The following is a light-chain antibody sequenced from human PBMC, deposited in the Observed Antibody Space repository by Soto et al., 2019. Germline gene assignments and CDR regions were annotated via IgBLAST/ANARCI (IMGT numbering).Light chain of an antibody. J-gene: IGLJ2*01. V-gene: IGLV2-11*01. CDR1: SSDVGGYDF. CDR2: DVS. CDR3: CSYAGDLAL. Sequence: ALAQPRSVSGSPGQSVTISCTGISSDVGGYDFVSWYQQHPGKAPKLMISDVSKRPSGVPDRFSGSKSGNTASLTISGLQAEDEADYYCCSYAGDLALFGGGTKVTVL.